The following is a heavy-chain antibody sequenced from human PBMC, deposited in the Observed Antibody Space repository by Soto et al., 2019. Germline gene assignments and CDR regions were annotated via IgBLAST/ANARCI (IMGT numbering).Heavy chain of an antibody. Sequence: VQLQQSGPGLVKPSQTLSLTCAISGDSVSTNSATWDGIRQSPSRGLEWLGGTYYRSKWFNDYAVSVKGRISINPDTSNNLFSLQLNSVTPDATAVYYCARLIGNSWLDSWGQGTLVTVSS. D-gene: IGHD2-8*01. CDR1: GDSVSTNSAT. CDR2: TYYRSKWFN. V-gene: IGHV6-1*01. CDR3: ARLIGNSWLDS. J-gene: IGHJ5*01.